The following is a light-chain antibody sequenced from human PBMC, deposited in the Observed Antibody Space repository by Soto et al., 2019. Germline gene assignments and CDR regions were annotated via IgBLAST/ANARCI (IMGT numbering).Light chain of an antibody. CDR2: DAS. CDR3: LQRSNWPLT. Sequence: EIVLTQSPATLSLSPGERATLSCRASQSVGSFLAWYQQKPGQAPRLLIYDASNRATGIPARFSGSGSGTDFTLTISSLEPEDFSVYYCLQRSNWPLTFGGGTKV. CDR1: QSVGSF. V-gene: IGKV3-11*01. J-gene: IGKJ4*01.